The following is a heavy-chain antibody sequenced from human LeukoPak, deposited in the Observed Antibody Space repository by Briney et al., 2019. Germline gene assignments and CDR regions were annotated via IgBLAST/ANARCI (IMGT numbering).Heavy chain of an antibody. CDR3: ATGANLFQF. CDR1: GFIFTDSW. J-gene: IGHJ4*02. CDR2: IRHDGSQT. D-gene: IGHD1-14*01. Sequence: PGGSLRLSCAASGFIFTDSWMSWVRQAPRKGLEWVANIRHDGSQTYYLDSVKGRFTISRDNAKNEVYLEMNNLRGADTAVYYCATGANLFQFWGQGTLVTVSS. V-gene: IGHV3-7*01.